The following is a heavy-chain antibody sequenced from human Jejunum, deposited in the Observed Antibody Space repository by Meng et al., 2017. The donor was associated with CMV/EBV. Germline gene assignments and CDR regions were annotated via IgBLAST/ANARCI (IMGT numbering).Heavy chain of an antibody. CDR1: GGSISSSSYY. CDR3: ARQPLEQQPIYFDY. V-gene: IGHV4-39*01. J-gene: IGHJ4*02. D-gene: IGHD6-13*01. Sequence: GGSISSSSYYWGWIRQPPGKGLEWIVSMHYSGSAYYNPSLKSRVTISVDTSKNQFSLRLRFVTAADTAVYYCARQPLEQQPIYFDYWGQGTLVTVSS. CDR2: MHYSGSA.